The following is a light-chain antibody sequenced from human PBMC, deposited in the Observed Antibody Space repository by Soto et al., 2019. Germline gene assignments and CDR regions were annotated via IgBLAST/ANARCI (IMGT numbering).Light chain of an antibody. CDR1: QSVNDNH. V-gene: IGKV3-20*01. CDR2: GAS. Sequence: EVVLTQSPGTLSLSPGARATLSCRASQSVNDNHLAWYQQKGGQAPRLLIYGASTRATGVPERFSGSGFGTAYSFNIYILEPEDFALYDCGLYGGSPPRGTFGPGTPVEI. CDR3: GLYGGSPPRGT. J-gene: IGKJ3*01.